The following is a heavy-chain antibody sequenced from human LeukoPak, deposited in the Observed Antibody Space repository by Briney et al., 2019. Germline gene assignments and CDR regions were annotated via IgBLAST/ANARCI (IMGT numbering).Heavy chain of an antibody. CDR2: INPSGGST. Sequence: ASVKVSCKASGYTFTSYYMHWVRQAPGQGLEWMGIINPSGGSTSYAQKFQGRVTMTRDTSTSTVYMELSSLRSEGTAVYYCAREPVPEPYSGSYTTGDAFDIWGQGTMVTVSS. V-gene: IGHV1-46*01. CDR3: AREPVPEPYSGSYTTGDAFDI. J-gene: IGHJ3*02. D-gene: IGHD3-10*01. CDR1: GYTFTSYY.